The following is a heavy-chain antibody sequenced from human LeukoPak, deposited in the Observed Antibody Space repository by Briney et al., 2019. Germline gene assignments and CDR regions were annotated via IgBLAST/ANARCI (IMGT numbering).Heavy chain of an antibody. D-gene: IGHD1-14*01. CDR2: ISTYNGNT. Sequence: GASVKVSCKASGYTFTSSGISWVRQAPGQGLEWMGWISTYNGNTNYAQKLQGRVTMTRNTSISTAYMELSSLRSEDTAVYYCARTPPRAFDIWGQGTMVTVSS. V-gene: IGHV1-18*01. CDR3: ARTPPRAFDI. J-gene: IGHJ3*02. CDR1: GYTFTSSG.